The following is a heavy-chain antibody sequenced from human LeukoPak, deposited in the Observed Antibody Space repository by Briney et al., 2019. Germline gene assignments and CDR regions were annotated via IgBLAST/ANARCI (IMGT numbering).Heavy chain of an antibody. CDR3: AREGATVTTLDY. CDR2: ISYDGSNK. V-gene: IGHV3-30-3*01. J-gene: IGHJ4*02. D-gene: IGHD4-17*01. Sequence: GGSLRLSCAASGFTFSSYAMHWVRQAPGKGLEWVAVISYDGSNKCYADSVKGRFTISRDNSKNTLYLQMNSLRAEDTAVYYCAREGATVTTLDYWGQGTLVTVSS. CDR1: GFTFSSYA.